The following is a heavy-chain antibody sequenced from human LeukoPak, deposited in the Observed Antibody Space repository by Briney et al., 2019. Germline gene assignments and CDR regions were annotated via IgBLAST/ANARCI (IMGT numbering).Heavy chain of an antibody. CDR2: ISSSSSTI. CDR1: GFTFSSYS. J-gene: IGHJ4*02. D-gene: IGHD3-16*01. V-gene: IGHV3-48*04. CDR3: ARELNGYGYYFFDY. Sequence: GGSLRLSCAASGFTFSSYSMTWVRQAPGKGLEWVSYISSSSSTIYYADSVKGRFTISRDNAKNSLYLQMNNLRVEDAAVYYCARELNGYGYYFFDYWGPGTLVTVSS.